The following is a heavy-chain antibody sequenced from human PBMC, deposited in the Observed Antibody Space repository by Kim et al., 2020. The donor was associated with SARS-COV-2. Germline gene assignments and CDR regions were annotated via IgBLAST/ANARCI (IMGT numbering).Heavy chain of an antibody. D-gene: IGHD6-19*01. CDR3: ARSVPNPHLYSSGYY. Sequence: SETLSHTCTVSGGSISSGDHFWSWIRQPPGRGLEWIGYMYHSGYTYSNPSVKSRLTLSVDTSRNQLSLSLTSVTAADTAIYYCARSVPNPHLYSSGYY. CDR2: MYHSGYT. V-gene: IGHV4-30-4*01. J-gene: IGHJ6*01. CDR1: GGSISSGDHF.